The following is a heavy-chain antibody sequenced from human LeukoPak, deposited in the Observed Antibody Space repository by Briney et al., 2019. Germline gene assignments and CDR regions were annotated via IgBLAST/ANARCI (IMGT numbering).Heavy chain of an antibody. J-gene: IGHJ5*02. CDR2: INHSGST. Sequence: SETLSLTCAVYGGSFSGYYWSWIRQPPGKGLEWIGEINHSGSTNYNPSLKSRVTISVDTSKNQFSLKLSSVTAVVTAVYYCARGLGDHIVVVPAASSRFDPWGQGTLVTVSS. V-gene: IGHV4-34*01. D-gene: IGHD2-2*01. CDR1: GGSFSGYY. CDR3: ARGLGDHIVVVPAASSRFDP.